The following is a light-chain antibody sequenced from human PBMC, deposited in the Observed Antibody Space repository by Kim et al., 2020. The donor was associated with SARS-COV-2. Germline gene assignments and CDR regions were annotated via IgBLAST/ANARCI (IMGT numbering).Light chain of an antibody. J-gene: IGKJ4*01. CDR2: DAS. V-gene: IGKV3-11*01. CDR1: RSVSSF. Sequence: EIVLTQSPATLSLSPGERATLSCRASRSVSSFLAWYQQKPGQAPRLLIYDASNRATGIPARFSGSVSGTDFTLTISSLEPEDFAVYYCQQRSNWPLTFGGGTKVDIK. CDR3: QQRSNWPLT.